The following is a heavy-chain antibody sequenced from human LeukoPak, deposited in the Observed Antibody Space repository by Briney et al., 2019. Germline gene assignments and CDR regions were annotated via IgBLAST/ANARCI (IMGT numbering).Heavy chain of an antibody. J-gene: IGHJ3*02. CDR3: VRDLDYDSSGNDAFDI. V-gene: IGHV3-30-3*01. D-gene: IGHD3-22*01. Sequence: PGGSLRLSCAASGFTFSSYAMHWVRQAPGKGLEWVAVISYDGSNKYYADSVKGRFTISRDNSKNTLYLQMNSLRAEDTAVYYCVRDLDYDSSGNDAFDIWGQGTMVTVSS. CDR1: GFTFSSYA. CDR2: ISYDGSNK.